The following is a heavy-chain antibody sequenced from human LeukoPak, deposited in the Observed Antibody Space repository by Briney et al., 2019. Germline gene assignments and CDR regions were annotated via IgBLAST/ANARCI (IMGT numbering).Heavy chain of an antibody. D-gene: IGHD2-2*01. V-gene: IGHV4-39*01. CDR2: IYYSGST. Sequence: PSETLSLTCTVSGGSISISSYCWGWLRQPPGKGLEWIGTIYYSGSTCYNSSLKSRVTISVDTSKNQFSLKLSSVTAADTAVYYCARAVGFVVVPGRPRSNWFDPWGQGTLVTVSS. J-gene: IGHJ5*02. CDR3: ARAVGFVVVPGRPRSNWFDP. CDR1: GGSISISSYC.